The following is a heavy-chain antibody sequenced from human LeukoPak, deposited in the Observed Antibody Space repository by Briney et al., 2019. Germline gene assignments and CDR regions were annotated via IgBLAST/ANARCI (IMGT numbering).Heavy chain of an antibody. CDR1: GFSLSTSGVG. CDR3: AHRNYDILTGHYLFDY. CDR2: IYWDDDK. D-gene: IGHD3-9*01. V-gene: IGHV2-5*02. J-gene: IGHJ4*02. Sequence: SGPTLVKPTQTLTLTCTFSGFSLSTSGVGVGWIRQPPGKALEWLALIYWDDDKRYSPSLKSRLTITKDTSKNQVVLTMTNMDPVGTATYYCAHRNYDILTGHYLFDYWGQGTLVTVSS.